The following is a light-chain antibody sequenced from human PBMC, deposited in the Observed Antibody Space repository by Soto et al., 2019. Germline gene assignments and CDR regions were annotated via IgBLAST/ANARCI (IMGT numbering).Light chain of an antibody. V-gene: IGKV3-20*01. Sequence: IVFTDSPFTLSLSPGKRATLSCRASHSISSSYLAWYQQKPGQAPRLLIYDASNRATGIPARFSGSGSGTDFTLTISRLEPEDFAVYYCQQCGSSPCTFGEGTKVDIK. CDR3: QQCGSSPCT. CDR2: DAS. CDR1: HSISSSY. J-gene: IGKJ1*01.